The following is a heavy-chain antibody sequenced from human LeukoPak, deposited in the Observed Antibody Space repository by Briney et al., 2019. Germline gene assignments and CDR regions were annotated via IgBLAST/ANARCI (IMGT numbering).Heavy chain of an antibody. J-gene: IGHJ6*03. CDR2: ISAYNGST. CDR3: ARVPAGYTYYYMDV. Sequence: ASVKVSCKASGGTFSSYGINWVRQAPGQGLEWMGWISAYNGSTNYAQKLQGRVTMTTDTSTSTAYMELRSLRSDDTAVYYCARVPAGYTYYYMDVWGKGTTVTVSS. D-gene: IGHD2-2*01. V-gene: IGHV1-18*01. CDR1: GGTFSSYG.